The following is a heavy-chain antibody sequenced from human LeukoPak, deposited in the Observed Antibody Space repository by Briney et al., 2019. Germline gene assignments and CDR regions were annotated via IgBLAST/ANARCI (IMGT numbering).Heavy chain of an antibody. J-gene: IGHJ4*02. Sequence: GASVKVSCKSSGCTFTGYYMHWVRQAPAQGLEWMGWINPNSGGTNYAQKFQGRVTMTRDTSISTAYMELSRLRSDDTAVYYCARVGRRYGSGSYYFFVYWGQGTLVTVSS. CDR1: GCTFTGYY. D-gene: IGHD3-10*01. CDR2: INPNSGGT. CDR3: ARVGRRYGSGSYYFFVY. V-gene: IGHV1-2*02.